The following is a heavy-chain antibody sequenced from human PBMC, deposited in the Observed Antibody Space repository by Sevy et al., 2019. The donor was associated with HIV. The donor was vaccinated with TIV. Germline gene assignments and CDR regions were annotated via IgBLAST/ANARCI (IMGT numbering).Heavy chain of an antibody. Sequence: GGSLRLSCAASGFTFSSYGMHWVRQAPGKGLEWVAVISYDGSNKYYADSVKGRFTISRDNSKYTLYLQMNSLRAEDTAVYYCAKHSHYDFWSGYYREGNWFDPWGQGTLVTVSS. CDR1: GFTFSSYG. CDR2: ISYDGSNK. D-gene: IGHD3-3*01. V-gene: IGHV3-30*18. J-gene: IGHJ5*02. CDR3: AKHSHYDFWSGYYREGNWFDP.